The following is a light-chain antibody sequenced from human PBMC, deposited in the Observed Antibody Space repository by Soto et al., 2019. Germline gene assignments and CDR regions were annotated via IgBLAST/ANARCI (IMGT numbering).Light chain of an antibody. V-gene: IGKV1-9*01. CDR2: AAS. J-gene: IGKJ5*01. CDR3: QQLFDSPIT. Sequence: GESDTITCRASQVISTSLAWYQVKPGKAPKLLTYAASTLESGVPSRFSATVSGTEFSLTITSLQPEDFATYYCQQLFDSPITFGQGTRLEIK. CDR1: QVISTS.